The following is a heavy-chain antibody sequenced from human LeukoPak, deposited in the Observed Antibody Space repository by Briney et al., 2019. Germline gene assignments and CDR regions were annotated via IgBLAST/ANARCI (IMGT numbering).Heavy chain of an antibody. CDR2: IIPIFGTA. CDR3: ARAVSLYYYMDV. CDR1: GGTFSSYA. Sequence: ASVKVSCKASGGTFSSYAISWVRQAPGQGLEWMGGIIPIFGTANYAQKLQGRVTITTDESTSTAYMELSGLRSEDTAVYYCARAVSLYYYMDVWGKGTTVTVSS. J-gene: IGHJ6*03. D-gene: IGHD2-8*01. V-gene: IGHV1-69*05.